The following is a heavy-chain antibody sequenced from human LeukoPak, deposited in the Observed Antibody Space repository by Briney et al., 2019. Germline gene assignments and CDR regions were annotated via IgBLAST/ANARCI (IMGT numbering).Heavy chain of an antibody. Sequence: GGSLRLSCAASGFTVSSYEMNWVRQAPGKGLEWVSYSSSSGSGTYYADSVKGRFTISRENAKNSLYLQMNSLRDEDTAVYYCVKGTYTAAHWGQGTLVTVSS. D-gene: IGHD1-14*01. CDR1: GFTVSSYE. J-gene: IGHJ4*02. CDR3: VKGTYTAAH. V-gene: IGHV3-48*03. CDR2: SSSSGSGT.